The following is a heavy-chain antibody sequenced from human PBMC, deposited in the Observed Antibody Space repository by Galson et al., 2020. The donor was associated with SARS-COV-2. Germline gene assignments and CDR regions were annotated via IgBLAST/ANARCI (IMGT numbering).Heavy chain of an antibody. J-gene: IGHJ6*02. D-gene: IGHD2-15*01. Sequence: SVTVSRQDSRVTFNKHAITRVRQAPAHGLEWMGDIIPNLGLANYAQQLQGRVTITADESTSTAYVELSSLRSEDTAVYYCAYPGTWRGGSCHVYGMDVCGQVTTVTVSS. CDR3: AYPGTWRGGSCHVYGMDV. V-gene: IGHV1-69*10. CDR1: RVTFNKHA. CDR2: IIPNLGLA.